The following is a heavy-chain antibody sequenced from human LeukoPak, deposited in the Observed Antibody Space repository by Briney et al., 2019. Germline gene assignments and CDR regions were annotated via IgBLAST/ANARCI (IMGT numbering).Heavy chain of an antibody. V-gene: IGHV1-58*02. CDR1: GFTFTRSA. CDR3: AADSWELLPRAFDI. J-gene: IGHJ3*02. D-gene: IGHD1-26*01. CDR2: IVVGSGNT. Sequence: ASVKVSCKASGFTFTRSAMQWVRQARGQRLEWIGWIVVGSGNTNYAQKFQERVTITRDMSTSTAYMELSSLRSEDTAVYYCAADSWELLPRAFDIWGQGTMVTVSS.